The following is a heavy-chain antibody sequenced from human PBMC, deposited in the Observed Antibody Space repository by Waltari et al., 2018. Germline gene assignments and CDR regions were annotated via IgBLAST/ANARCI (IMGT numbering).Heavy chain of an antibody. D-gene: IGHD6-6*01. J-gene: IGHJ5*02. CDR1: GGSISSHY. CDR2: IYYSGST. V-gene: IGHV4-59*11. CDR3: ARARSIAARPGRFDP. Sequence: QVQLQESGPGLVKPSETLSLTCTVSGGSISSHYWSWIRQPPGKGLEWIGYIYYSGSTNYNPSLKSRVTISVDTSKNQFSLKLSSVTAADTAVYYCARARSIAARPGRFDPWGQGTLVTVSS.